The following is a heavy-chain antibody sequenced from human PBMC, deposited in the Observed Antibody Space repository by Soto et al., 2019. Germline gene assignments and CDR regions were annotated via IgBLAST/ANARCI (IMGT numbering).Heavy chain of an antibody. CDR2: IKSKTDGGTT. Sequence: GGSLRLSCAASGFTFSNAWMSWVRQAPGKGLEWVGRIKSKTDGGTTDYAAPVKGRFTISRDDSKNTLYLQMNSLKTEDTAVYYCTTGYCSGGSCHPSYYYYYYMDVWGKGTTVTVSS. V-gene: IGHV3-15*01. CDR3: TTGYCSGGSCHPSYYYYYYMDV. D-gene: IGHD2-15*01. J-gene: IGHJ6*03. CDR1: GFTFSNAW.